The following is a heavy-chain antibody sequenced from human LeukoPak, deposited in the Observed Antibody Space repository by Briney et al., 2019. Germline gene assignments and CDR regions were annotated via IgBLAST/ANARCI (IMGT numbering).Heavy chain of an antibody. CDR2: ISGGAGTP. V-gene: IGHV3-23*01. Sequence: GGSLRLSCAASGFTFSNYAMSWVRQAPGKGLEWVSGISGGAGTPYYADSVEGRFTTSRDNSKNTLYLQMNSLRAEDTAVYYCAKFGVAAADSTWGQGTLVTVSS. J-gene: IGHJ5*02. CDR1: GFTFSNYA. D-gene: IGHD6-13*01. CDR3: AKFGVAAADST.